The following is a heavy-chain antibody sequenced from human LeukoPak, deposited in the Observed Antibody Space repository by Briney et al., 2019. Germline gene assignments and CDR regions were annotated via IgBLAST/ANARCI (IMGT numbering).Heavy chain of an antibody. D-gene: IGHD2-21*02. CDR2: IWSDGRNK. J-gene: IGHJ4*02. V-gene: IGHV3-33*06. CDR3: AKNGVYCDVHCPADY. Sequence: LTGGSLRLSCAAFGFTFSNYGMNWVRQAPGKGLEWVAVIWSDGRNKYYADSVKGRFTISRDNSKNTLYLQMNSLRADDTAVYYCAKNGVYCDVHCPADYWGQGTLVTVSS. CDR1: GFTFSNYG.